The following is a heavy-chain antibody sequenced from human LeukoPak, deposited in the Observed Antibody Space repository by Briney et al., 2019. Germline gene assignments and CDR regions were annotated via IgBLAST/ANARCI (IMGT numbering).Heavy chain of an antibody. Sequence: PGGSLRLSCVASGFILSSYAVHWVRRAPGKGREGVTNISYEGRKKNYADPEKGGFTISRDNYKNTVYLQMICLRPEDTAVYYCARGGCSGGSCYSPFHFYGVDVWGKGTTVTVSS. J-gene: IGHJ6*04. D-gene: IGHD2-15*01. CDR2: ISYEGRKK. CDR1: GFILSSYA. CDR3: ARGGCSGGSCYSPFHFYGVDV. V-gene: IGHV3-30*04.